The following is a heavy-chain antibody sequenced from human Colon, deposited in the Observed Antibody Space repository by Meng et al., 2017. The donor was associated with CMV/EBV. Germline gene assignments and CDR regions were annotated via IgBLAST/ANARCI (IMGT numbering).Heavy chain of an antibody. CDR3: ARERVDTFYGVSHYFDY. CDR1: GDSLTNYF. Sequence: SETLSLTCTVSGDSLTNYFWGWIRQPPGKGLESIGYIYYSGRTKYNPSLKGRVTISVDTSKNQFSLKLTSVTPADTAVYYCARERVDTFYGVSHYFDYWGRGTLVTVPQ. J-gene: IGHJ4*02. CDR2: IYYSGRT. D-gene: IGHD5-18*01. V-gene: IGHV4-59*01.